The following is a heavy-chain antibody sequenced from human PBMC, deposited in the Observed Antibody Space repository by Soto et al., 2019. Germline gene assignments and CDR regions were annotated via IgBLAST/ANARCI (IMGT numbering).Heavy chain of an antibody. CDR2: IYYSGTT. V-gene: IGHV4-28*01. J-gene: IGHJ4*02. D-gene: IGHD1-26*01. CDR1: GYSISSSNW. Sequence: QVQLQESGPGLVKPSDTLSLTCAVSGYSISSSNWWGWIRQPPGKGLEWIGYIYYSGTTYYNPSLKSRVTMSVDTSKNQFSLKLTSETAVDTAIYYCARREIQGPIDYWGQGTLVTVSS. CDR3: ARREIQGPIDY.